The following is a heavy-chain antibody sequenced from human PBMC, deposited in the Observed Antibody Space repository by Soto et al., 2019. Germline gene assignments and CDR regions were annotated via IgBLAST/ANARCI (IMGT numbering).Heavy chain of an antibody. CDR1: GFTFSSYG. CDR3: AREPRGFYFDY. Sequence: QVQLVESGGGVVQPGRSLRLSCAASGFTFSSYGMHWVRQAPGKGLEWVAVIWYDGSNKYYADSVKGRFTISRDNSKNTLYLQMNSPRAEDTAVYYCAREPRGFYFDYWGQGTLVTVSS. J-gene: IGHJ4*02. V-gene: IGHV3-33*01. CDR2: IWYDGSNK.